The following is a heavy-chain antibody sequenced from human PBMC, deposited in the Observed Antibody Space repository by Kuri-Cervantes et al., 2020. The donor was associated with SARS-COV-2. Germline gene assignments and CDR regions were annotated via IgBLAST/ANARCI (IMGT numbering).Heavy chain of an antibody. CDR2: IYTSGST. D-gene: IGHD2-2*01. CDR3: ARVVPAADEGLYYYMDV. Sequence: ESLKISCTVSGGSISSYYWSWIRQPAGKGLEWIGRIYTSGSTNYNPSLKSRVTMSVDTSKNQFSLKLSSVTAADTAVYYCARVVPAADEGLYYYMDVWGKGTTVTVSS. J-gene: IGHJ6*03. V-gene: IGHV4-4*07. CDR1: GGSISSYY.